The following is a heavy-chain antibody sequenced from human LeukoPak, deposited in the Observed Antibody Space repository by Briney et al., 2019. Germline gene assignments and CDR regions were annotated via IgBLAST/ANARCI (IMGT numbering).Heavy chain of an antibody. Sequence: SETLSLTCTGSGGSISSYYWSWIRQPPGKGLEWIGYIYYSGSTNYNPSLKSRVTISVDTSKNQFSLKLSSVTAADTAVYYCARDRWIFDYWGQGTLVTVSS. D-gene: IGHD5-12*01. V-gene: IGHV4-59*01. CDR3: ARDRWIFDY. J-gene: IGHJ4*02. CDR2: IYYSGST. CDR1: GGSISSYY.